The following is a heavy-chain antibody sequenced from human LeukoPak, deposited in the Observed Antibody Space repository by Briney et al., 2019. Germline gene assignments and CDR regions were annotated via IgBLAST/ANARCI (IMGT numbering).Heavy chain of an antibody. Sequence: GRSLRLSCAASGFTFDDYAMHWVRQAPGKCLEWVSGISWNSGSIGYADSVKGRFTISRDNAKNSLYLQMNSLRAEDTALYYCAKAYSSSWYGAFDYWGQGTLVTVSS. CDR2: ISWNSGSI. V-gene: IGHV3-9*01. CDR1: GFTFDDYA. J-gene: IGHJ4*02. CDR3: AKAYSSSWYGAFDY. D-gene: IGHD6-13*01.